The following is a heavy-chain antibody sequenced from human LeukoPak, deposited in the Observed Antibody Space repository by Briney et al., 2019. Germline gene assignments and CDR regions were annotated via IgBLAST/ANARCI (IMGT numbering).Heavy chain of an antibody. Sequence: PGGSLRLSCAASGFTFSSYSMNWVRQAPGKGLEWVSSISSSSSYIYYADSVKGRFTISRDNAKNSLYLQMNSLRAEDTAVYYCARTPSSTSCYGCAFDIWGQGTMVTVSS. CDR3: ARTPSSTSCYGCAFDI. D-gene: IGHD2-2*01. CDR2: ISSSSSYI. V-gene: IGHV3-21*01. J-gene: IGHJ3*02. CDR1: GFTFSSYS.